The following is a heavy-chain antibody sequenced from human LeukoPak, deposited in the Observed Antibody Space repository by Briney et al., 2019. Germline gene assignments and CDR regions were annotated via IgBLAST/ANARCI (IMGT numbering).Heavy chain of an antibody. V-gene: IGHV3-23*01. J-gene: IGHJ4*02. CDR2: ISGSGGST. CDR1: GFTFSSYA. CDR3: AKEAEYYYGSGGPSSFDY. Sequence: GGSLRLSCAASGFTFSSYAMSWVRQAPRKGLEWVSAISGSGGSTYYADSVKGRFTISRDNSKNTLYLQMNSLRAEDTAVYYCAKEAEYYYGSGGPSSFDYWGQGTLVTVSS. D-gene: IGHD3-10*01.